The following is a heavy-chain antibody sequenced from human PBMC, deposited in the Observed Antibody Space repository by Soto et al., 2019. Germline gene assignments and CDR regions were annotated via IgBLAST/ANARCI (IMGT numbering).Heavy chain of an antibody. D-gene: IGHD2-2*01. CDR1: GFTFSDYY. Sequence: GGSLRLSCAASGFTFSDYYMSWLRQAPGKGLEWVSYISSSGSIIYYVDSVKGRFTISRDNAKNSLYLQMNSLRAEDTAVYYCAVGGGEVPGYYYHGMDVWGQGTTVTVS. J-gene: IGHJ6*02. V-gene: IGHV3-11*01. CDR2: ISSSGSII. CDR3: AVGGGEVPGYYYHGMDV.